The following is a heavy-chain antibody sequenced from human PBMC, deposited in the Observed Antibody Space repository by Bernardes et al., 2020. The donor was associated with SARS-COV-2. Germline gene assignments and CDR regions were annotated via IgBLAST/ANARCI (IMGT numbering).Heavy chain of an antibody. J-gene: IGHJ4*02. D-gene: IGHD6-13*01. V-gene: IGHV3-66*01. CDR3: ARDYPDPAD. CDR2: IYSGGNT. Sequence: GVLRLSCAASGFTVSSNYMSWVRQAPGKGLEWVSVIYSGGNTYYADSVKGRFTISRDNFKNTLYLQMNSLRAEDTAVYYCARDYPDPADWGQGTLVTVSS. CDR1: GFTVSSNY.